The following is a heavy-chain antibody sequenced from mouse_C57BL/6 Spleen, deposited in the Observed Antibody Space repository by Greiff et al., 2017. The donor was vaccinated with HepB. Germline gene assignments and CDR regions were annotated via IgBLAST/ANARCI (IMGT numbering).Heavy chain of an antibody. CDR2: IYPSDSET. CDR3: ARSEYGNPLYLDY. J-gene: IGHJ2*01. Sequence: VQLVESGAELVRPGSSVKLSCKASGYTFTSYWMDWVKQRPGQGLEWIGNIYPSDSETHYNQKFKDKATLTVDKSSSTAYMQLSSLTSEDSAVYYCARSEYGNPLYLDYWGQGTTLTVSS. CDR1: GYTFTSYW. V-gene: IGHV1-61*01. D-gene: IGHD2-10*02.